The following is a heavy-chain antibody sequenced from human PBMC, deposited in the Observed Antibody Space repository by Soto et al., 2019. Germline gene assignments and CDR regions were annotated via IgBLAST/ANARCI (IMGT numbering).Heavy chain of an antibody. Sequence: QLQLQESGSGLVKPSQTLSLTCAVSGGSISSGGYSWSWIRQPPGKGLEWIGYIYHSGSTYYNPSLKTRVTTSVARSKNQFSLKLSSVTAADTAVYYCATGAPVFLQPWGQGTLVTVSS. J-gene: IGHJ1*01. CDR1: GGSISSGGYS. D-gene: IGHD3-10*01. CDR2: IYHSGST. V-gene: IGHV4-30-2*01. CDR3: ATGAPVFLQP.